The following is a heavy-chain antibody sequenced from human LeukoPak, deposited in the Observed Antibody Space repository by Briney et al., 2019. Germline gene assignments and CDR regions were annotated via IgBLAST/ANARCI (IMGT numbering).Heavy chain of an antibody. V-gene: IGHV4-59*01. CDR1: GGSISSYY. D-gene: IGHD3-10*01. CDR3: ARGRGSGRTANYGMDV. CDR2: IYYSGST. Sequence: PSETLSLTCTVSGGSISSYYWSWIRQPPGKGLEWIGYIYYSGSTNYNPSLKSRVTISVDTSKNQFSLKLSSVTAADTAVYYCARGRGSGRTANYGMDVWGQGTTVTVSS. J-gene: IGHJ6*02.